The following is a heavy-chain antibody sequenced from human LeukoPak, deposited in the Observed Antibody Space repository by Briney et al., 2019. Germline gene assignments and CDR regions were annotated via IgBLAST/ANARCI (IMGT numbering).Heavy chain of an antibody. Sequence: ASVKVSCKTSGYSENFYGITWVRQVAEQGLEWMGWISAQHGQTEYAPNSQDRVTMTTDTYTNTAYMELRSLRSDDTAVYYCARSVTMVRGVIISSYYYMDVWGKGTTVTISS. CDR1: GYSENFYG. D-gene: IGHD3-10*01. J-gene: IGHJ6*03. CDR3: ARSVTMVRGVIISSYYYMDV. V-gene: IGHV1-18*01. CDR2: ISAQHGQT.